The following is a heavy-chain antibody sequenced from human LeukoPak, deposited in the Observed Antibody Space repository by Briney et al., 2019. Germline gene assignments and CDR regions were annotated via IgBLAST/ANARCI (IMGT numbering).Heavy chain of an antibody. CDR1: GFTFSDYY. J-gene: IGHJ3*02. CDR3: ARVSTVVAFDI. Sequence: GGSLRLSCAASGFTFSDYYMSWIRQAPGKGLEWVSYISSSSSYTNYADSVKGRFTIPRDNAKNSLYLQMNSLRADDTAVYYCARVSTVVAFDIWGQGTMVTVSS. D-gene: IGHD4-23*01. CDR2: ISSSSSYT. V-gene: IGHV3-11*05.